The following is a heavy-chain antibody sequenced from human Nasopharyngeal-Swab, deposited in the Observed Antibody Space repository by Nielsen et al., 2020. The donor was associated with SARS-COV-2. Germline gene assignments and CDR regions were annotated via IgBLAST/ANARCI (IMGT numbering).Heavy chain of an antibody. J-gene: IGHJ4*02. V-gene: IGHV3-30-3*01. Sequence: VRQMPGKGLEWVAVISYDGSNKYYADSVKGRFTISRDNSKNTLYLQMNSLRAEDTAVYYCARDGPKFGVDEGNYFDYWGQGTLVTVSS. CDR3: ARDGPKFGVDEGNYFDY. CDR2: ISYDGSNK. D-gene: IGHD3-3*01.